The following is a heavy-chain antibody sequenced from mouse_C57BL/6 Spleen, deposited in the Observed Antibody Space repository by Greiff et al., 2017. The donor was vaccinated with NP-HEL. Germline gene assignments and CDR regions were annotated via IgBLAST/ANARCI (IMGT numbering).Heavy chain of an antibody. CDR1: GFNIKDDY. Sequence: DVKLQESGAELVRPGASVKLSCTASGFNIKDDYMHWVKQRPEQGLEWIGWIDPENGDTEYASKFQGKATITADTSSNTAYLQLSSLTSEDTAVYYCTTEGVVAYWGQGTLVTVSA. J-gene: IGHJ3*01. V-gene: IGHV14-4*01. CDR3: TTEGVVAY. CDR2: IDPENGDT.